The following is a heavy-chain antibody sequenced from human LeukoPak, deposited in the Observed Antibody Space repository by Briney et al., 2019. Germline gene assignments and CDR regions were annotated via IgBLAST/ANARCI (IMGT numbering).Heavy chain of an antibody. D-gene: IGHD3-10*01. CDR3: ARHRGSGSPYFDY. CDR1: GDSINNYY. J-gene: IGHJ4*02. Sequence: SETLSLTCTVSGDSINNYYWSWIRQSPGKGLEWIGYIYYSGSTKYNPSLKSRVTISVDTSRNQFSLKLSSVTAADTAVYYCARHRGSGSPYFDYWGQGTLVTVSS. V-gene: IGHV4-59*08. CDR2: IYYSGST.